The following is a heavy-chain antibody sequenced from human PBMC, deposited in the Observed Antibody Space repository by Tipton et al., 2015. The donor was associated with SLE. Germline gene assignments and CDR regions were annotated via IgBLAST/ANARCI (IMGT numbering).Heavy chain of an antibody. CDR1: GVSTSSTNYY. Sequence: TLSLTCTVSGVSTSSTNYYWGWIRQSPGKGLTWIGSVYYDGTTYYNPSLKSRVTISLDTSKNQFSLKVTSMTAADTAVYYCARGGTGDGRNPFDPWGQGTLVTVSS. CDR2: VYYDGTT. J-gene: IGHJ5*02. D-gene: IGHD4-23*01. CDR3: ARGGTGDGRNPFDP. V-gene: IGHV4-39*07.